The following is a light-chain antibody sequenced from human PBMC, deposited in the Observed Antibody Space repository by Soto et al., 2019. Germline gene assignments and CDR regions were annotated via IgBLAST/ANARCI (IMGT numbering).Light chain of an antibody. CDR3: MQRTPGPYT. CDR1: QSLVHSDGNTH. CDR2: KVS. J-gene: IGKJ2*01. Sequence: DVVMTQSPLSLPVTLGQPASISCRSTQSLVHSDGNTHLNWFQQRPGQSPRRLICKVSNRESGVPGRSSGSASRTDFRLKITGVEADDLRVCCSMQRTPGPYTFGQGTKLDIK. V-gene: IGKV2-30*02.